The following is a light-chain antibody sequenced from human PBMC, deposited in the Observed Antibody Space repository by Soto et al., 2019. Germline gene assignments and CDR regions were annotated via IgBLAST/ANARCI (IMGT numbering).Light chain of an antibody. Sequence: DIQMTQSPSTLSASVGDRVTITCRASQSISSWLAWYQQKPGKAPNLLIYDASSLETGVPSRFSGSGSGTEFTLTISSLQPDYYATYYCQQYNSYPLTFGGGTKVEIK. CDR1: QSISSW. J-gene: IGKJ4*01. CDR2: DAS. V-gene: IGKV1-5*01. CDR3: QQYNSYPLT.